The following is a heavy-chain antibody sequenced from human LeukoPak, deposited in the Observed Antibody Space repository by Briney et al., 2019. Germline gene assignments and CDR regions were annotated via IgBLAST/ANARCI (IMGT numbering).Heavy chain of an antibody. J-gene: IGHJ3*02. Sequence: SETLSLTCTVSGGSISSYYWSWIRQPPGKGLGWIGYIYYSGSTSYNPSLKSRVTISVDTSKNQFSLKLSSVTAADTAVYYCAREVNTMIVVVISDAFDIWGQGTMVTVSS. CDR2: IYYSGST. D-gene: IGHD3-22*01. V-gene: IGHV4-59*12. CDR3: AREVNTMIVVVISDAFDI. CDR1: GGSISSYY.